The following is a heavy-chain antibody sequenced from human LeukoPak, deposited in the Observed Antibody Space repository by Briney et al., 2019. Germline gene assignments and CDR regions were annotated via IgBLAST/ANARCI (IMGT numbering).Heavy chain of an antibody. CDR2: MNPNSGNT. CDR3: ARDHSGSYDFDY. CDR1: GYTFTSYD. V-gene: IGHV1-8*03. J-gene: IGHJ4*02. Sequence: ASVKVSCKASGYTFTSYDINWVRQATGQGLEWMGWMNPNSGNTGYAQKFQGRVTITRNTSISTAYMELSSLRSEDTAVYYCARDHSGSYDFDYWGQGTLVTVSS. D-gene: IGHD1-26*01.